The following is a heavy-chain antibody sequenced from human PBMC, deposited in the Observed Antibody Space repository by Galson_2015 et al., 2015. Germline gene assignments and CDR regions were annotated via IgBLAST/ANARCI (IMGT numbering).Heavy chain of an antibody. V-gene: IGHV3-53*01. J-gene: IGHJ6*02. D-gene: IGHD5-12*01. CDR1: GFTVSSNY. CDR3: ARGDVASYGMDV. Sequence: SLRLSCAASGFTVSSNYMSWVRQAPGKGLEWVSVIYSGGSTYYADSVKGRFTISRDNSKNTLYLQMNSLRAEDTAVYYCARGDVASYGMDVWGQGTTVTVSS. CDR2: IYSGGST.